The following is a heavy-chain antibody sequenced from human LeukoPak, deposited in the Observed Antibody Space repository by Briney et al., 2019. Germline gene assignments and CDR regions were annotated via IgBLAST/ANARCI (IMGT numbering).Heavy chain of an antibody. D-gene: IGHD3-9*01. Sequence: PGGSLRLSCAASGFTFSSYAMSWVRQAPGKGLEWVSAISGGGGSTYYADSVKGRFTISRDNSKNTLYLQMNSLRAEDTAVYYCAKSPTYYDILTGYYSGYYFDYWGQGTLVTVSS. V-gene: IGHV3-23*01. CDR1: GFTFSSYA. CDR3: AKSPTYYDILTGYYSGYYFDY. J-gene: IGHJ4*02. CDR2: ISGGGGST.